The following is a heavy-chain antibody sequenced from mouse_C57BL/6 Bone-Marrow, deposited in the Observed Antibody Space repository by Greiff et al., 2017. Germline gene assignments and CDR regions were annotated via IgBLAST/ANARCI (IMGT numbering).Heavy chain of an antibody. CDR2: IDPANGDT. J-gene: IGHJ2*01. Sequence: EVQLQQSGAELVRPGASVKLSCTASGYNIKDDYMHWVKQRPEQGLEWIGWIDPANGDTEYAPKFQGKATITADTSSNTAYLQLSSLPSEDTAVYYCTSYGSIDYWGQGTTLTVSS. V-gene: IGHV14-4*01. CDR3: TSYGSIDY. D-gene: IGHD1-1*01. CDR1: GYNIKDDY.